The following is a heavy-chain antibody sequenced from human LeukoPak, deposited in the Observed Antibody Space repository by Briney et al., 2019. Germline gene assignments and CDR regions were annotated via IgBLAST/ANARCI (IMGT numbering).Heavy chain of an antibody. CDR2: IYPGDSDT. D-gene: IGHD5-24*01. J-gene: IGHJ3*02. Sequence: ESLQISCKGSGYSFTSYWIGWVRQMPGKGLEWMGIIYPGDSDTRYSPSFQGQVTISADKSISTAYLQCSSLKASDTAMYYCARRLEAAVDAFDIWGQGTMVTVSS. CDR3: ARRLEAAVDAFDI. V-gene: IGHV5-51*01. CDR1: GYSFTSYW.